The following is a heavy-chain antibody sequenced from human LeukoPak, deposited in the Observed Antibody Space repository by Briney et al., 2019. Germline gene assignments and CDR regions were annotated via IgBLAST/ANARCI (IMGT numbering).Heavy chain of an antibody. CDR3: ARHESAVGALFH. CDR1: GGTISRYY. Sequence: SETLSLTCAVSGGTISRYYWSWIRQSPGKGLEWIGYIYSTGSTNSSPSLKSRVSISVDTSKNQFSLNMGSVTAADTAVYYCARHESAVGALFHWGQGVLVTVSS. V-gene: IGHV4-59*08. J-gene: IGHJ4*02. CDR2: IYSTGST. D-gene: IGHD1-26*01.